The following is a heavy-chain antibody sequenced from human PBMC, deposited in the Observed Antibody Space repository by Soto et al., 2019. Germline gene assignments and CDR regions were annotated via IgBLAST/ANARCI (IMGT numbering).Heavy chain of an antibody. CDR3: ATTPFFPGAP. CDR1: GFTFSSND. J-gene: IGHJ3*01. D-gene: IGHD3-10*01. V-gene: IGHV3-53*01. CDR2: IYSGGST. Sequence: EVQLVESGGGLIQPGGSLRLSCAASGFTFSSNDMNWVRQAPGKGLEWVSLIYSGGSTYYADSVNGRFTISRDNSKNTLYRQMSSLRAEATAVYYCATTPFFPGAPWGQGTMVTVSS.